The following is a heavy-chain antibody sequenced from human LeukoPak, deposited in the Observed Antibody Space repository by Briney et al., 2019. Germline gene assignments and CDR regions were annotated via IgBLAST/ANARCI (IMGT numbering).Heavy chain of an antibody. Sequence: GGSLRLSCAASGFTFSSYSMNWVRQAPGKGLEWVSSISSSSSYIYYADSVKGRFTISRDNAKNSLYLQMNSLRAEDTAVYYCAGEKTPYYYDSSGRYFDYWGQGTLVTVSS. V-gene: IGHV3-21*01. D-gene: IGHD3-22*01. CDR3: AGEKTPYYYDSSGRYFDY. CDR2: ISSSSSYI. CDR1: GFTFSSYS. J-gene: IGHJ4*02.